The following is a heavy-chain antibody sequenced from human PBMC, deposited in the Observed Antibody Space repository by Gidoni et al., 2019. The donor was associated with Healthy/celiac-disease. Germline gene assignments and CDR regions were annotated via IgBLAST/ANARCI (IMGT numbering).Heavy chain of an antibody. Sequence: EVQLVESGGGLVQPGRSLRLSCAASGFTFDAYAMHWVRQAPGKGLEWVSGIRWNSGSIGYADSVKGRFTISRDNAKNSLYLQMNSLRAEDTALYYCAKDQTAMVLSGVGRDAFDIWGQGTMVTVSS. CDR1: GFTFDAYA. CDR2: IRWNSGSI. J-gene: IGHJ3*02. CDR3: AKDQTAMVLSGVGRDAFDI. D-gene: IGHD5-18*01. V-gene: IGHV3-9*01.